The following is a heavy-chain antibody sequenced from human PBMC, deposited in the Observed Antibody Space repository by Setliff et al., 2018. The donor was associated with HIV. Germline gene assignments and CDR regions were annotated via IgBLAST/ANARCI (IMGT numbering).Heavy chain of an antibody. CDR2: INPTSGDT. V-gene: IGHV1-2*06. D-gene: IGHD1-26*01. Sequence: GASVKVSCKASGYTLTGYYMNWVRQAPGQGLEWMGRINPTSGDTNYAQKFQGRVTMTRDTSISTAYMELSRLKSDDAAVYYCAREGISGSHFDYWGQGTLVTVSS. CDR3: AREGISGSHFDY. J-gene: IGHJ4*02. CDR1: GYTLTGYY.